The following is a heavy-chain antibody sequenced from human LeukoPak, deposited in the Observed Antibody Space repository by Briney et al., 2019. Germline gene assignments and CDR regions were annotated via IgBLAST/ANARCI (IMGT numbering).Heavy chain of an antibody. CDR1: GGTFSSYA. D-gene: IGHD6-19*01. V-gene: IGHV1-69*05. J-gene: IGHJ4*02. CDR2: IIPIFGTA. Sequence: SVKVSCKASGGTFSSYAISWVRQAPGQGLEWMGGIIPIFGTANYAQKFQGRVTITTDESTSTAYMELSSLRSEDTAVYYCARVGREDSSGWLYYFDYWGQGTLVTVSS. CDR3: ARVGREDSSGWLYYFDY.